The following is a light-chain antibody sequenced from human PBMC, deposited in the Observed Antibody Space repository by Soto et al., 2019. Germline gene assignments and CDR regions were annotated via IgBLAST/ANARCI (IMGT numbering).Light chain of an antibody. Sequence: QSALTQPASVSGSPGQSITISCTGTSSDVGYYDYVSWYQQHPGKAPKLMIYDVRNRPSGVSIRFSGSKSGNTASLTISGLQAEDEADYYCTSYTGSRTVIFGGGTQLTVL. V-gene: IGLV2-14*03. J-gene: IGLJ2*01. CDR1: SSDVGYYDY. CDR2: DVR. CDR3: TSYTGSRTVI.